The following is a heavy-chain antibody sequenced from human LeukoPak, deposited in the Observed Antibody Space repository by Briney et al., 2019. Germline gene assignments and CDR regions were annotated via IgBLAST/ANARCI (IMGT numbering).Heavy chain of an antibody. CDR2: VYYSGST. Sequence: SETLSLICTVSGGSVSSYYGSWIRQPPGKGLEWSGYVYYSGSTNYNPSLKSRVTISLHTSKNQFSLRLSSVTAADTAVYYCARSPNFQHWGQGTLVTVSS. CDR3: ARSPNFQH. CDR1: GGSVSSYY. J-gene: IGHJ1*01. V-gene: IGHV4-59*02.